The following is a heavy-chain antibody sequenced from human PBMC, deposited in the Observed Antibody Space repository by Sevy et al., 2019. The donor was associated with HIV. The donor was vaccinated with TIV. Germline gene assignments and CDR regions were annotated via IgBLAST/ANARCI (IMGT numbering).Heavy chain of an antibody. CDR1: GFMFSSYS. V-gene: IGHV3-21*01. J-gene: IGHJ6*02. CDR3: VGADATGGMDV. Sequence: GGSLRLSCAASGFMFSSYSMNWVRQAPGKGLEWVSSISSDSNYIYYADSVKGRFTISRDNAKNSLYLQMNSLRAEDTAVYYCVGADATGGMDVWGQGSTVTVSS. CDR2: ISSDSNYI.